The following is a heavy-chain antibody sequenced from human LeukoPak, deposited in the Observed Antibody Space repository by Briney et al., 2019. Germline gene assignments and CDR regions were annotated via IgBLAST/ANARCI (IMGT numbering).Heavy chain of an antibody. J-gene: IGHJ4*02. V-gene: IGHV5-51*01. CDR2: IYPGDSNT. Sequence: GESLKISCKASGYSFSTYWIGWVRQMPGKGLEWMGIIYPGDSNTRYSPSFQGQVTISADKSISTAYLQWSSLKASDTAMYYCARLSGSGWSIYYFDYWGQGTLVTVSS. D-gene: IGHD6-19*01. CDR3: ARLSGSGWSIYYFDY. CDR1: GYSFSTYW.